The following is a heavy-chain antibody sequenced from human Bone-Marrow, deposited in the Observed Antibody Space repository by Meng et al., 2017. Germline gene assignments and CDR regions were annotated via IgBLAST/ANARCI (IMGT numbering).Heavy chain of an antibody. J-gene: IGHJ3*02. CDR1: GYTFTSYD. Sequence: ASVKVSCKASGYTFTSYDINWVRQATGQGLEWMGWMNPNSGNTGYAQKFQGRVTITRNTSISTAYMELSSLRSEDTAVYYCARVPYTMVRGVIIRVWHDAFDIWARGTVATVSS. CDR2: MNPNSGNT. D-gene: IGHD3-10*01. CDR3: ARVPYTMVRGVIIRVWHDAFDI. V-gene: IGHV1-8*03.